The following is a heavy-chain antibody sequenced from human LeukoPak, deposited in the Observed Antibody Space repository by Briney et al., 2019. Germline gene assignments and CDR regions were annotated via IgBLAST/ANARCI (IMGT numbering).Heavy chain of an antibody. V-gene: IGHV4-59*01. CDR3: AGGIGYATSPADH. CDR2: IHDTRGT. D-gene: IGHD6-13*01. CDR1: GGSMKNYY. Sequence: SETLSLTCTVSGGSMKNYYWSWIRQPPGKGLEWIGYIHDTRGTNYNPYLKSRVTMSLDTSKNLFSLSLNSVTAADTAVYFCAGGIGYATSPADHLGQGTLVIVSS. J-gene: IGHJ5*02.